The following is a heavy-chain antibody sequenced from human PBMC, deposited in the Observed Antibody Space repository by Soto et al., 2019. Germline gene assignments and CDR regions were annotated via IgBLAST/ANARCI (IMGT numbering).Heavy chain of an antibody. J-gene: IGHJ3*02. Sequence: GGSVRLSCAASGFSFTTYVMHWVRQAPGKGLEWVAVISHDGSYKYYGDAVKGRFTISRDTSKNAVYLEMNSLRPEDTAVYYCAKGLLAIVGTTLPRDAFNIWGQGTMVTVS. V-gene: IGHV3-30*18. CDR2: ISHDGSYK. CDR1: GFSFTTYV. CDR3: AKGLLAIVGTTLPRDAFNI. D-gene: IGHD1-26*01.